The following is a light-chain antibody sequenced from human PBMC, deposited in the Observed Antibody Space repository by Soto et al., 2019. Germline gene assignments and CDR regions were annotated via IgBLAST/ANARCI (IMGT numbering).Light chain of an antibody. J-gene: IGLJ1*01. CDR2: EVS. CDR3: SSYTSTSTLYV. Sequence: QSVLTQPASVSGSPGQTITISCPGSNSYFDTYIYVSWYQQLPIKAPYLVISEVSNRPSGISGLFSGSKSGNAASLTISGLQAEDEATYYCSSYTSTSTLYVFGPGTKVTVL. V-gene: IGLV2-14*01. CDR1: NSYFDTYIY.